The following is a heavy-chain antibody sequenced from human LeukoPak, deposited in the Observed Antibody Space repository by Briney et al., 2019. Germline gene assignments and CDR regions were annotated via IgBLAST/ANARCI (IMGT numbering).Heavy chain of an antibody. CDR2: INPNSGGT. Sequence: ASVKVSCKASGYTFTSYGISWMRQAPGQGLEWMGWINPNSGGTKYVQKFQGRVTMTRDTSISTAYMELNSLRSDDTALYYCARRAGYCSSSNCYDFGYWGQGTLVTVSS. CDR3: ARRAGYCSSSNCYDFGY. D-gene: IGHD2-2*01. V-gene: IGHV1-2*02. CDR1: GYTFTSYG. J-gene: IGHJ4*02.